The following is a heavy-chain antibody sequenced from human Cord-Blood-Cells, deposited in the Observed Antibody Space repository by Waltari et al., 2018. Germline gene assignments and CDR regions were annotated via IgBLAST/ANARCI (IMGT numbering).Heavy chain of an antibody. Sequence: VQLVESGGGLVQPGGSLRLSCAASGFTFSSYDMHWVRQATGKGLEWVSAIGTAGDTYYPGSVKGRFTISRENAKNSLYLQMNSLRAGDTAVYYCARYTELRRAFDIWGQGTMVTVSS. J-gene: IGHJ3*02. CDR2: IGTAGDT. CDR1: GFTFSSYD. V-gene: IGHV3-13*01. CDR3: ARYTELRRAFDI. D-gene: IGHD1-26*01.